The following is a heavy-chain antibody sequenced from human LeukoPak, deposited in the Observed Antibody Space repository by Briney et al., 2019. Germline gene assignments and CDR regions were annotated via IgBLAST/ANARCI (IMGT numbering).Heavy chain of an antibody. V-gene: IGHV3-48*01. J-gene: IGHJ4*02. Sequence: PGGSLRLSCAASGFSFSSYSMNWVRQAPGKGLEWVSYISSSSSTIYYADSVKGRFTISRDNAKNSLYLQMNSLRAEDTAVYYCARDAEGFDYWGQGTLVTVSS. CDR1: GFSFSSYS. CDR3: ARDAEGFDY. CDR2: ISSSSSTI.